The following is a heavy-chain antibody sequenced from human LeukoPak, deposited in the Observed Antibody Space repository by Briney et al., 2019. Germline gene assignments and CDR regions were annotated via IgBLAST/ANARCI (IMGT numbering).Heavy chain of an antibody. CDR3: ARVMPGAQRALDY. Sequence: GGTLRLSCAASGFTFSSYWMHWVRQAPGKGLVWVSRINSDGSSTSYADSVKGRFTISRDNAKNTLYLQMNSLRAEDTAVYYCARVMPGAQRALDYWGQGILVTVSS. CDR1: GFTFSSYW. D-gene: IGHD6-25*01. J-gene: IGHJ4*02. V-gene: IGHV3-74*01. CDR2: INSDGSST.